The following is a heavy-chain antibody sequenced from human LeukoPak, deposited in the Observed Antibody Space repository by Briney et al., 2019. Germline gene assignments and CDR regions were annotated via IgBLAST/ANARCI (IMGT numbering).Heavy chain of an antibody. CDR3: ARFRSLLHAFDI. J-gene: IGHJ3*02. CDR1: GGSISSGDYY. D-gene: IGHD1-26*01. Sequence: SETLSLTCTVSGGSISSGDYYWSWIRQPPGKGLEWLGYIYYSGSTYYNPSLKNRVTISVDTSKNQFSLKLSSVTAADTAVYYCARFRSLLHAFDIWGQGTMVTVSS. CDR2: IYYSGST. V-gene: IGHV4-30-4*08.